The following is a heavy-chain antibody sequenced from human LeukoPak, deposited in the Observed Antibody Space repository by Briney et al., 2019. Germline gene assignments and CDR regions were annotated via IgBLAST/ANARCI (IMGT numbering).Heavy chain of an antibody. D-gene: IGHD6-13*01. V-gene: IGHV1-69*01. Sequence: SVKVSCKASGGTFSSYAISWVRQAPGQGLEWMGGIIPIFGTANYAQKFQGRVTITADESTSTAYMELSSLRSEDTAVYYCARDRRYSTNVFHYWGQGTLVTVSS. CDR2: IIPIFGTA. CDR3: ARDRRYSTNVFHY. CDR1: GGTFSSYA. J-gene: IGHJ4*02.